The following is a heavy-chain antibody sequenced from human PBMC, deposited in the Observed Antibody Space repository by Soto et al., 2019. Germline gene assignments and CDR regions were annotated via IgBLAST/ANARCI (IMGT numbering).Heavy chain of an antibody. D-gene: IGHD3-22*01. V-gene: IGHV4-30-4*01. J-gene: IGHJ4*02. CDR3: ARAFDDSSGSYGALGY. Sequence: QVQLQESGPGLVKPSQTLSLSCTVSGGSISTGDYYWRWIRQSPGKGLEWIGYIYYTGSTYYNPSLESRLTMSVVPSKNQLSLRLTSVTAADTAVYYCARAFDDSSGSYGALGYWGQGTLVTVSS. CDR2: IYYTGST. CDR1: GGSISTGDYY.